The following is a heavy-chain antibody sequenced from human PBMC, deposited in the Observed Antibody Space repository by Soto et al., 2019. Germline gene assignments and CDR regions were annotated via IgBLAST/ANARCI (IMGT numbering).Heavy chain of an antibody. CDR1: GGSISSGGYY. V-gene: IGHV4-31*03. D-gene: IGHD5-12*01. CDR2: IYYSGST. Sequence: QVQLQESGPGLVKPSQTLSLTCTVSGGSISSGGYYWSWIRQHPGKGLEWIGYIYYSGSTYYNPSLKSRGTISVDTSKNQFSMKLSSVTAADTAVYYCAREEGGGYDHRWFAPWGQGTLVTVSS. CDR3: AREEGGGYDHRWFAP. J-gene: IGHJ5*02.